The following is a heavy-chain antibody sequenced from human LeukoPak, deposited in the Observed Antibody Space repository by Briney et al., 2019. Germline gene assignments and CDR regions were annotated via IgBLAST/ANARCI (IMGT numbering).Heavy chain of an antibody. Sequence: GGSLRLSCVASGFDVNDNFMIWVRQAPGQGLEWVSIIYASGGTYHAESVKGQFNAFRDTSKNTIFLQMNNLRADDTAVYYCVRRHDYWGQGTLVTVSS. CDR1: GFDVNDNF. J-gene: IGHJ4*02. CDR2: IYASGGT. V-gene: IGHV3-53*01. CDR3: VRRHDY.